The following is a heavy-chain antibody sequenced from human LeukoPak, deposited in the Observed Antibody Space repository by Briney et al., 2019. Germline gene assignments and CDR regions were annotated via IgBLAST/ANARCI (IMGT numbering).Heavy chain of an antibody. CDR1: GGTFSSYA. J-gene: IGHJ1*01. CDR3: ASNSSGSLTNFAEYFQH. CDR2: IIPIFGIA. Sequence: ASVKVSCKASGGTFSSYAISWVRQAPGQGLEWMGRIIPIFGIANYAQKFQGRVTITADKSTSTAYMELSSLRSEDTAVYYCASNSSGSLTNFAEYFQHWGQGTLVTVSS. V-gene: IGHV1-69*04. D-gene: IGHD3-22*01.